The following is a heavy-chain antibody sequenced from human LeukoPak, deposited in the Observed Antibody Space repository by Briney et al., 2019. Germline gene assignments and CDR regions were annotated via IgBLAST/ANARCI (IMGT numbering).Heavy chain of an antibody. CDR2: ISAYNGNT. V-gene: IGHV1-18*01. J-gene: IGHJ4*02. Sequence: ASVKVSCKASGYTFTSYGISWVRQAPGQGLEWMGWISAYNGNTNYAQKFQGRVTMTRDTSISTAYMELSRLRSDDTAVYYCARGDGYISAGGDYWGQGTLVTVSS. D-gene: IGHD5-24*01. CDR3: ARGDGYISAGGDY. CDR1: GYTFTSYG.